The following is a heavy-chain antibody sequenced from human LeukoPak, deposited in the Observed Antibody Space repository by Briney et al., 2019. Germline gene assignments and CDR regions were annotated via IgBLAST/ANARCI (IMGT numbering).Heavy chain of an antibody. CDR3: AKDLGTADDC. CDR2: ISYDGSNK. V-gene: IGHV3-30*07. CDR1: GFTFSSYV. J-gene: IGHJ4*02. Sequence: PGGSLRLSCAASGFTFSSYVMHWVRQAPGKGLEWVAVISYDGSNKYYADSVKGRFTISRDNSKNTLYLQMNSLRAEDTAVFYCAKDLGTADDCWGQGTLVTVSS. D-gene: IGHD1-1*01.